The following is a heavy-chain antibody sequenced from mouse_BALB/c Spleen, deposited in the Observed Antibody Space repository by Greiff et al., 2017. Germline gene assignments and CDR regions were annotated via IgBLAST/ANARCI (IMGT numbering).Heavy chain of an antibody. CDR1: GYTFTSYT. CDR2: INPSSGYT. J-gene: IGHJ2*01. V-gene: IGHV1-4*02. D-gene: IGHD2-10*01. Sequence: VQLQQSAAELARPGASVKMSCKASGYTFTSYTMHWVKQRPGQGLEWIGYINPSSGYTEYNQKFKDKTTLTADKSSSTAYMQLSSLTSEDSAVYYCARGPYYGNSYYFDYWGQGTTLTVSS. CDR3: ARGPYYGNSYYFDY.